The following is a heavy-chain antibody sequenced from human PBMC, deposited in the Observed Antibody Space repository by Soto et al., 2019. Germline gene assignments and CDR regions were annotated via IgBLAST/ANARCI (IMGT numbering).Heavy chain of an antibody. CDR1: GGTFSSYA. D-gene: IGHD2-15*01. J-gene: IGHJ3*02. CDR2: IIPIFGTA. Sequence: QVQLVQSGAEVKKPGSSVKVSCKASGGTFSSYAISWVRQAPGQGLEWMGGIIPIFGTANYAQKFQGRVTITSDESTSTAYMERSSLRSEDTAVYYCARRYGGKLNDAFDIWGQGTMVTVSS. V-gene: IGHV1-69*01. CDR3: ARRYGGKLNDAFDI.